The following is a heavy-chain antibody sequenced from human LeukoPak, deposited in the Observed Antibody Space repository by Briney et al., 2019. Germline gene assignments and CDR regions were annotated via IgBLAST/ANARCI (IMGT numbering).Heavy chain of an antibody. V-gene: IGHV3-48*03. CDR3: ARGPGGDYTHAFDI. J-gene: IGHJ3*02. Sequence: GGSLRLSCAASGFTFSSYEMNWVRQVPGKGLEWVSYISSSGSTIYYADSVKGRFTISRDNAKNSLYLQMNSLRAEDTAVYYCARGPGGDYTHAFDIWGQGTMVTVSS. D-gene: IGHD2-21*02. CDR2: ISSSGSTI. CDR1: GFTFSSYE.